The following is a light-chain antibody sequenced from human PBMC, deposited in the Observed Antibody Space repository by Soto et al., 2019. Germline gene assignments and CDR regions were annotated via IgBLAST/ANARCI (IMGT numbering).Light chain of an antibody. Sequence: EIVMTQSPLSLPVTPGEPASISCRSSQSLLHSSGSNSLDWYLQKPGQSPQLLIYLGSNRASGVPDRFSGSGSGTDFTLKISRVEAEDVGVYYCLQVRQAALSFGGGTRVEIK. J-gene: IGKJ4*01. V-gene: IGKV2-28*01. CDR1: QSLLHSSGSNS. CDR2: LGS. CDR3: LQVRQAALS.